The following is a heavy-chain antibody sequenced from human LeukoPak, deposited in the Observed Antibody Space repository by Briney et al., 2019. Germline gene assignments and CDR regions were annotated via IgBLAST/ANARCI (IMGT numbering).Heavy chain of an antibody. CDR3: ARRRAAAGPFDY. V-gene: IGHV4-39*01. Sequence: PSETLSLTCSVSAGSISSSSYYWGWIRQAPGKGLEWIGSIYYSGSTYYNPSLKSRVTLSVDTSKNQFSLKLSSVTAADTAVYYCARRRAAAGPFDYWGQGTLVTVSS. D-gene: IGHD6-13*01. J-gene: IGHJ4*02. CDR2: IYYSGST. CDR1: AGSISSSSYY.